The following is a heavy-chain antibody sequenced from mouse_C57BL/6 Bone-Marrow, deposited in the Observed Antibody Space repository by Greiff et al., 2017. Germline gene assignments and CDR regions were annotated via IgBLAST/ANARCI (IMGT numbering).Heavy chain of an antibody. CDR2: IHPNSGGT. Sequence: QVQLQQPGAELVKPGASVKLSCKASGYTFTSYWMHWVKQRPGQGLEWIGMIHPNSGGTNYNEKFKSKATLTVDKSSSTAYMQLSSLTSEDSAVYYCARECYGSSSFAYWGQGTLVTVSA. CDR3: ARECYGSSSFAY. CDR1: GYTFTSYW. V-gene: IGHV1-64*01. J-gene: IGHJ3*01. D-gene: IGHD1-1*01.